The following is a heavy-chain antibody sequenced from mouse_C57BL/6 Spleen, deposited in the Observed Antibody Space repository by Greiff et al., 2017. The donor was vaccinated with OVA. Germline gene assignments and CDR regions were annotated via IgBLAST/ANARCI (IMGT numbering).Heavy chain of an antibody. J-gene: IGHJ2*01. V-gene: IGHV1-50*01. D-gene: IGHD2-3*01. CDR3: ARTDDGYPY. CDR1: GYTFTSYW. CDR2: IDPSASYT. Sequence: QVQLQQPGAELVKPGASVKLSCKASGYTFTSYWMQWVKQRPGQGLEWIGEIDPSASYTKYNQKFKGKATLTVDTSSSTAYMQLSSLTSEDSAVYYCARTDDGYPYWGQGTTLTVSS.